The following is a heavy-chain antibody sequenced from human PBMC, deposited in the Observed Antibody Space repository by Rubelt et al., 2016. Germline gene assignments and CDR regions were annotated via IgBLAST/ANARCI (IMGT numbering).Heavy chain of an antibody. J-gene: IGHJ6*02. V-gene: IGHV4-38-2*02. D-gene: IGHD1-20*01. CDR3: ARDIGVTGIHSYYYGMDV. Sequence: QVHLQESGPGLVQPSETLSLTCSVSGYSVSAPYYWGWVRQSPGKGLEWIASLSHAGATYYNPSLKSRVIMSVDTSRNQFSLKLSSVTAADTAVYYCARDIGVTGIHSYYYGMDVWGQGTTVTVSS. CDR1: GYSVSAPYY. CDR2: LSHAGAT.